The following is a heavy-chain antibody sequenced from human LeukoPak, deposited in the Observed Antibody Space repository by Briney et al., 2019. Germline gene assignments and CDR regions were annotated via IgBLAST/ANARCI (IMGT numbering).Heavy chain of an antibody. CDR1: GYTFTSYD. CDR2: MNPNSGNT. Sequence: AASVKVSCKASGYTFTSYDINWVRQATGQGLEWMGWMNPNSGNTGYAQKFQGRVTMTRNTSISTAYMELSSLRSEDTAVYYCARVPTIVGATTGEYYYYYMDVWGKGTTVTVSS. V-gene: IGHV1-8*01. J-gene: IGHJ6*03. D-gene: IGHD1-26*01. CDR3: ARVPTIVGATTGEYYYYYMDV.